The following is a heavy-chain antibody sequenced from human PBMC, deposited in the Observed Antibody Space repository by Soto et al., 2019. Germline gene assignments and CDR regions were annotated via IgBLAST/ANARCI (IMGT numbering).Heavy chain of an antibody. Sequence: QVQLQESGPGLVKPSQTLSLTCSVSGGSISSGGYYWSWIRQHPEKGLAWIGYIYYSGSTNYNPSLKRRVIISVATSSNRFSLALRSVTAADTAIYHCARHSASWQGFDYWGQGNLVTVSS. CDR3: ARHSASWQGFDY. D-gene: IGHD1-26*01. CDR1: GGSISSGGYY. CDR2: IYYSGST. V-gene: IGHV4-31*03. J-gene: IGHJ4*02.